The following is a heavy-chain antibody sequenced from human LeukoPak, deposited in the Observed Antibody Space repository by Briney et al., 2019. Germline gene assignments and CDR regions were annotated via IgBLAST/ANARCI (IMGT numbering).Heavy chain of an antibody. J-gene: IGHJ4*02. CDR2: ISFDGSNK. Sequence: GGSLRLSCAASGFSFSNYGMNWVRQAPGKGLEWMARISFDGSNKYYADSPKGRFTISRDNSKNTLYLQMNSLRAEDTAVYHCARADDSSGYYYNFDYWGQGTLVTVSS. CDR1: GFSFSNYG. D-gene: IGHD3-22*01. CDR3: ARADDSSGYYYNFDY. V-gene: IGHV3-30*03.